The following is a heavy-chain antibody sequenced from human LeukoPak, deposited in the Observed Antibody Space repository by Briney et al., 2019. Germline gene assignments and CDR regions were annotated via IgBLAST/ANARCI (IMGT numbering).Heavy chain of an antibody. CDR1: GFIFSAYE. CDR3: ARVYSSGWSY. V-gene: IGHV3-48*03. D-gene: IGHD6-19*01. CDR2: ISSSGSTI. J-gene: IGHJ4*02. Sequence: GGSLRLSCAASGFIFSAYEMNWVRQAPGKGLEWVSYISSSGSTIYYADSVKGRFTISGDNAKKSLYLQMNSLRAEDTAVYCCARVYSSGWSYWGQGTLVTVSS.